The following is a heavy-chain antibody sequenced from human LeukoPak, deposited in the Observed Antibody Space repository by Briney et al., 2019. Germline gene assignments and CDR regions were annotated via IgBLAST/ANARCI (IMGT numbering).Heavy chain of an antibody. Sequence: SETLSLTCAVYGGSFSDYDWSWIRQPPGKGLEWIGEINQSGSTNCAPSLKSRVSMSIDTSKSQFSLNLRSVTAADTAVYYCARYVPVKTGTTRASFDYWGQGTLVTVSS. CDR1: GGSFSDYD. J-gene: IGHJ4*02. V-gene: IGHV4-34*01. CDR2: INQSGST. CDR3: ARYVPVKTGTTRASFDY. D-gene: IGHD1-1*01.